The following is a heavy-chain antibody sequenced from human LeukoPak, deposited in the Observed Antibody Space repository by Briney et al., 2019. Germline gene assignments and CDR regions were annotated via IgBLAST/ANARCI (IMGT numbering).Heavy chain of an antibody. CDR3: AREAHYYDSSGYYIYYYYYMDV. J-gene: IGHJ6*03. D-gene: IGHD3-22*01. CDR2: IIPIFGTA. V-gene: IGHV1-69*05. CDR1: GGTFSSYA. Sequence: SVKVSCKASGGTFSSYAISWVRQAPGQGLEWMGRIIPIFGTANYAQKFQGRVTITTDESTSTAYTELSSLRSEDTAVYYCAREAHYYDSSGYYIYYYYYMDVWGKGTTVTVSS.